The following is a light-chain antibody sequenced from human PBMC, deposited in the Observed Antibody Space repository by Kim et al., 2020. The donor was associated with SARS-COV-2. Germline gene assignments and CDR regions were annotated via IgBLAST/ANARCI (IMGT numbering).Light chain of an antibody. CDR2: EVT. CDR3: GSYAGNNNPYV. J-gene: IGLJ1*01. Sequence: QSVAISCTGTTRYGGGDNFFFWYQQHPGKAPNIMIYEVTKRPSGVPDRFSGSKSGNTASLTVSGLQAEDEADYYCGSYAGNNNPYVFGTGTKVTVL. CDR1: TRYGGGDNF. V-gene: IGLV2-8*01.